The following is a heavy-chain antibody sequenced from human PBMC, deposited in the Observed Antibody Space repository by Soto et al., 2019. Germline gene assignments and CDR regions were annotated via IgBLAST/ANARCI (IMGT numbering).Heavy chain of an antibody. J-gene: IGHJ4*02. CDR2: ISTYNGNT. V-gene: IGHV1-18*01. CDR1: GHTFSDYG. D-gene: IGHD3-16*01. CDR3: ARDYDYVWGTYSHTHYY. Sequence: QVQLVQSGAEVKEPGASVTVSCKASGHTFSDYGITWARQAPGQGLEWMGWISTYNGNTNYAQKLQDRVTITTDTSTSTVYMEVRSLTSDDTAVYYCARDYDYVWGTYSHTHYYWGQGTLVTVSS.